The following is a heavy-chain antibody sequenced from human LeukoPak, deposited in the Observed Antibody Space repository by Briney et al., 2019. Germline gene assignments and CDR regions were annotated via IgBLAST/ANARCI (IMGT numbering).Heavy chain of an antibody. CDR2: INSDGSNT. Sequence: GGSLRLSCAASGLTFSRDWMHWVRQAPGKGLVWVSRINSDGSNTDYADSVKGRFTISRDNSKNTLYLQMNSLRAEDTAVYYCAKDRLFVGATYFDYWGQGTLVTVSS. CDR3: AKDRLFVGATYFDY. CDR1: GLTFSRDW. V-gene: IGHV3-74*01. J-gene: IGHJ4*02. D-gene: IGHD1-26*01.